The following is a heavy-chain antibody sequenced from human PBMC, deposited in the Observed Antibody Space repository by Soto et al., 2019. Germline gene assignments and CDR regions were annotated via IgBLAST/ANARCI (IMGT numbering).Heavy chain of an antibody. CDR2: INHSGST. D-gene: IGHD3-22*01. Sequence: SQTLSLTWAVYGGTFSGNDRRWVRHPPGKGLEWIGEINHSGSTNYNPSLKSRVTISVDTSKNQFSLKLSSVTAADTAVYYCARELTQDRYYDSSGYYSPFALFSWGQGPLVT. J-gene: IGHJ5*02. CDR1: GGTFSGND. CDR3: ARELTQDRYYDSSGYYSPFALFS. V-gene: IGHV4-34*01.